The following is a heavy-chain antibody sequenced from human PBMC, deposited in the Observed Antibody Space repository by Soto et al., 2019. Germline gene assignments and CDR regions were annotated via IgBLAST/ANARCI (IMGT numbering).Heavy chain of an antibody. D-gene: IGHD4-4*01. CDR1: GGSVSGSY. J-gene: IGHJ4*02. CDR2: IFYSGAT. CDR3: AKAGSYSRSSGRVDQ. Sequence: SETLSLTCNVSGGSVSGSYWSWIRQSPGTGLEWIGYIFYSGATKYNPSLESRVTILVDSSKNEFSLKLTSVTPADTAVYYCAKAGSYSRSSGRVDQWGQGVMVTVSS. V-gene: IGHV4-59*02.